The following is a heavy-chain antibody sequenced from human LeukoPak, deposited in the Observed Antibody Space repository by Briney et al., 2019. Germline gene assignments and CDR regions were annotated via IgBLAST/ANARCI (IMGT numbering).Heavy chain of an antibody. CDR3: AREGYCSSTSCYVDAFDI. D-gene: IGHD2-2*01. CDR2: FNTDGSST. J-gene: IGHJ3*02. Sequence: TGGSLRLSCVASGFTFSSYVMHWVRQAPGKGLVWVSRFNTDGSSTSYADSVKGRFTISRDNAKNSLYLQMNSLRAEDTAVYYCAREGYCSSTSCYVDAFDIWGQGTMVTVSS. V-gene: IGHV3-74*01. CDR1: GFTFSSYV.